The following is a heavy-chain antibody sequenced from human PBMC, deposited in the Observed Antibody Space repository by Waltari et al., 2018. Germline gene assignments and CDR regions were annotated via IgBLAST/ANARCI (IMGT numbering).Heavy chain of an antibody. CDR1: GYTFTDYY. CDR2: VDPEDGET. J-gene: IGHJ4*02. D-gene: IGHD6-13*01. Sequence: EVQLVQSGAEVKKPGATVKISCKVSGYTFTDYYMHWVQQAPGKGLEWMGLVDPEDGETIDAEKFQGRVTITADTSTDTAYMELSSLRSEDTAVYYCAKTQRAAAGTGSGGFFDYWGQGTLVTVSS. V-gene: IGHV1-69-2*01. CDR3: AKTQRAAAGTGSGGFFDY.